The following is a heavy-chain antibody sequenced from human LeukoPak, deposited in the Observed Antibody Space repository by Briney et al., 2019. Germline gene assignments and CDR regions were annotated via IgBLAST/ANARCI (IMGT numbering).Heavy chain of an antibody. CDR2: ISSNGGST. CDR3: ARDAEYYDSSGYFHYYFDY. D-gene: IGHD3-22*01. J-gene: IGHJ4*02. Sequence: PGGSLRLSCAASGFTFSSYAMHWVRQAPGKGLEYVSAISSNGGSTYYANSVKGRFTISRDNSKNTLYLQMGSLRAEDMAVYYCARDAEYYDSSGYFHYYFDYWGQGTLVTVSS. V-gene: IGHV3-64*01. CDR1: GFTFSSYA.